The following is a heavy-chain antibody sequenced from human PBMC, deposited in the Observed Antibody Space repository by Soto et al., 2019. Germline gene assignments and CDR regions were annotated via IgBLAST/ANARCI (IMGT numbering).Heavy chain of an antibody. CDR2: IYPGDSAT. CDR1: GDSFTSYW. V-gene: IGHV5-51*01. J-gene: IGHJ4*02. Sequence: PGESLKISCKGSGDSFTSYWIGWVRQMPGRGLEWMGIIYPGDSATTYSPPFQGHVTISADKSISTAYLQWSSLKASDTAMYYCSRRHRYCSSTGCYTSDYWGQGTLVTVSS. D-gene: IGHD2-2*02. CDR3: SRRHRYCSSTGCYTSDY.